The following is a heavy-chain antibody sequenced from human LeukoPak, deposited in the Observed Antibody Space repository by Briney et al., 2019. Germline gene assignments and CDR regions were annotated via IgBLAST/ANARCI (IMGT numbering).Heavy chain of an antibody. Sequence: PSGTLSLTCAVSGDSVNNNNWWTWVRQSPGQGLESIGEIFHSGVTNYNPSLKSRVTMSVDTSKNQFSLKLSSVTAADTAVYYCARDHGNSYGADCWGQGTLVTVSS. J-gene: IGHJ4*02. CDR1: GDSVNNNNW. V-gene: IGHV4-4*02. CDR3: ARDHGNSYGADC. D-gene: IGHD5-18*01. CDR2: IFHSGVT.